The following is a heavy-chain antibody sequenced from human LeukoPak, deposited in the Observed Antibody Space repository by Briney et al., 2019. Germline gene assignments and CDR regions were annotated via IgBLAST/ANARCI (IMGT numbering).Heavy chain of an antibody. D-gene: IGHD6-13*01. CDR2: ISAYNGNT. CDR3: ARAVQQHGRNPIDY. J-gene: IGHJ4*02. V-gene: IGHV1-18*01. Sequence: LVASVKVSCKASGYTFTSYGISWVRQAPGQGLEWMGWISAYNGNTNYAQKLQGRVTMTTDTSTSTAYMELRSLRSDDTAVYYCARAVQQHGRNPIDYWGQGTLVTVSS. CDR1: GYTFTSYG.